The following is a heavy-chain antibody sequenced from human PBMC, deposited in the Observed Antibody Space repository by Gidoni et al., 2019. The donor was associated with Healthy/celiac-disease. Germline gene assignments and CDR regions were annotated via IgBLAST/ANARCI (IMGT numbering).Heavy chain of an antibody. D-gene: IGHD2-15*01. CDR3: ARDGGYCSGGSCQYYYYYGMDV. CDR2: ISYDGSNK. CDR1: GFPFSRYA. Sequence: QVQLVESGGGVVQPGRSLRLSCAASGFPFSRYAMHWVRQAPGKGLEWVAVISYDGSNKYYADSVKGRFTISRDNSKNTLYLQMNSLRAEDTAVYYCARDGGYCSGGSCQYYYYYGMDVWGQGTTVTVSS. J-gene: IGHJ6*02. V-gene: IGHV3-30*04.